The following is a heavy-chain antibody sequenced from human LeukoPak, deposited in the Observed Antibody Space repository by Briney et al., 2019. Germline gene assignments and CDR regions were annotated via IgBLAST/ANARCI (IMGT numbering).Heavy chain of an antibody. CDR1: GGSFSGYY. Sequence: KSSETLSLTCAVYGGSFSGYYWSWIRQPPGKGLEWIGEINHSGSTNYNPSLKSRVTISVDTSKNQFSLKLSSVTAADTAVYYCARGESRGATGKPKYDYWGQRTLVTVSS. D-gene: IGHD1-26*01. CDR2: INHSGST. V-gene: IGHV4-34*01. CDR3: ARGESRGATGKPKYDY. J-gene: IGHJ4*02.